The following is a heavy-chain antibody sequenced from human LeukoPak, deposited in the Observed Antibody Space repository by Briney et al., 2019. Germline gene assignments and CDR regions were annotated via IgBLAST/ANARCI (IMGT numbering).Heavy chain of an antibody. D-gene: IGHD3-22*01. CDR1: GGSISSSSYY. CDR2: ICYSGST. Sequence: SETLSLTCTVSGGSISSSSYYWGWIRQPPGKGLEWIGSICYSGSTYYNPSLKSRVTISVDTSKNQFSLKLSSVTAADTAVYYCARHPAYYYDSSGYYGDWFDPWGQGTLVTVSS. V-gene: IGHV4-39*01. J-gene: IGHJ5*02. CDR3: ARHPAYYYDSSGYYGDWFDP.